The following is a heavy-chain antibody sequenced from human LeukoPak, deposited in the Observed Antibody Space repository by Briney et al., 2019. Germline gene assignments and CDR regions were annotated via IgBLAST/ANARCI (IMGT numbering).Heavy chain of an antibody. CDR1: GGTFSSYA. Sequence: ASVKVSCKASGGTFSSYAISWVRQAPGQGLEWMGRIIPILGIANYAQKFQGRVTITADKSTSTAYMELSSLRSEDTAVYYCARDLGLRNTYGMGVWGQGTTVTVSS. CDR3: ARDLGLRNTYGMGV. CDR2: IIPILGIA. J-gene: IGHJ6*02. D-gene: IGHD3-16*01. V-gene: IGHV1-69*04.